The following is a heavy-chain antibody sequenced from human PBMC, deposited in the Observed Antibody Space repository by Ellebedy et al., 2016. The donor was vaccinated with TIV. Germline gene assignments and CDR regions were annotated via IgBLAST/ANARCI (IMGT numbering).Heavy chain of an antibody. CDR3: AKHDQMRVWLRFATPPPYHHYAMDV. CDR2: ISYAGTTQ. J-gene: IGHJ6*02. D-gene: IGHD5-18*01. Sequence: GGSLRLSCAASGFSFSNYDMNWVRQAPGKGLEWVAGISYAGTTQYYVDSVKGRFTISRDNSKNTVYLQMDSLRPEETAVYYCAKHDQMRVWLRFATPPPYHHYAMDVWGQGTTVTVSS. V-gene: IGHV3-30*18. CDR1: GFSFSNYD.